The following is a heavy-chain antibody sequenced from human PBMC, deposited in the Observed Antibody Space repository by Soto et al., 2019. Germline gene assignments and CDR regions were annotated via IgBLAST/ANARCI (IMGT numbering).Heavy chain of an antibody. CDR1: GGSFSGYY. D-gene: IGHD1-1*01. Sequence: PSETLSLTCAVYGGSFSGYYWSWIRQPPGKGLEWIGEINHSGSTNHNPSLKSRVTISVDTSKNQFSLKLSSVTAADTAVYYCARGGLTNSYYYYYYYMDVWGKGTTVTVSS. CDR3: ARGGLTNSYYYYYYYMDV. V-gene: IGHV4-34*01. J-gene: IGHJ6*03. CDR2: INHSGST.